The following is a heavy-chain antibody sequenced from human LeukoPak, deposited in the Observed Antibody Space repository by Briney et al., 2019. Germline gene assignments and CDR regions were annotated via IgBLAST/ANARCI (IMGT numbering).Heavy chain of an antibody. V-gene: IGHV4-39*01. D-gene: IGHD2-2*01. CDR3: ARRKPDHCSSTSCYQARNWFDP. CDR2: IYYSGST. J-gene: IGHJ5*02. CDR1: GGSISSSSYY. Sequence: NPSETLSLTCTVSGGSISSSSYYWGWIRQPPGKGLEWIGSIYYSGSTYYNPSLKSRVTISVDTSKNQFSLKLSSVTAADTAVYYCARRKPDHCSSTSCYQARNWFDPWGQGTLVTVSS.